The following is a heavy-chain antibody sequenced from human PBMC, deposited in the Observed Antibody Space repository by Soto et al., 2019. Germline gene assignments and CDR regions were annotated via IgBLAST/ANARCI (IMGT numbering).Heavy chain of an antibody. V-gene: IGHV1-2*04. J-gene: IGHJ3*02. CDR1: GYTFTGYY. CDR3: ARLASRAPLAGDAFDI. Sequence: ASVKVSCEASGYTFTGYYMHWVRQAPGQGLEWMGWTNPNSGGTNYAQKFQGWVTMTRDTSISTAYMELSRLRSDDTAVYYCARLASRAPLAGDAFDIWGQGTMVTVSS. CDR2: TNPNSGGT. D-gene: IGHD3-3*02.